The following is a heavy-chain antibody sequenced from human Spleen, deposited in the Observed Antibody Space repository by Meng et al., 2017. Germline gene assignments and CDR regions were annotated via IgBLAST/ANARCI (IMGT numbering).Heavy chain of an antibody. J-gene: IGHJ3*02. CDR1: GFTFSSYS. CDR3: AQRDYAFDI. Sequence: GGSLRLSCAASGFTFSSYSMNWVRQAPGKGLEWVSSISSSSSYIHYADSVKGRFTISRDNAKNSLYLRMNSLRDEDTAVYYCAQRDYAFDIWGQGTMVTVSS. V-gene: IGHV3-21*01. D-gene: IGHD2-21*01. CDR2: ISSSSSYI.